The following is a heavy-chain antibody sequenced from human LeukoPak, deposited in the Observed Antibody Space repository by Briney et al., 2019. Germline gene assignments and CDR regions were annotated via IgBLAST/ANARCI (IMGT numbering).Heavy chain of an antibody. J-gene: IGHJ4*02. D-gene: IGHD3-22*01. CDR2: ISGSGGST. V-gene: IGHV3-23*01. CDR3: AKLPSAHYYDSSGSDYFGY. CDR1: GFTFSSYA. Sequence: PGGSLRLSCAASGFTFSSYAMSWVRQAPGKGLEWVSAISGSGGSTYYADSVKGRFTISRDNSKNTLYLQMNSLRAEDTAVYYCAKLPSAHYYDSSGSDYFGYWGQGTLVTVSS.